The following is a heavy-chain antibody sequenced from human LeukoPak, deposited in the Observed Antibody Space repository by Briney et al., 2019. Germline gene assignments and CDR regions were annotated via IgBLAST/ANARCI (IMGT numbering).Heavy chain of an antibody. V-gene: IGHV1-69*13. CDR2: IIPIFGTA. J-gene: IGHJ4*02. CDR3: ARSWYYYDSSGYSLDY. CDR1: GGTFSSYA. Sequence: ASVKVSCKASGGTFSSYAISWVRQAPGQGLEWMGGIIPIFGTANYAQKFQGRVTITADESSSTAYMELSSLRSEDTAVYYCARSWYYYDSSGYSLDYWGQGTLVTVSS. D-gene: IGHD3-22*01.